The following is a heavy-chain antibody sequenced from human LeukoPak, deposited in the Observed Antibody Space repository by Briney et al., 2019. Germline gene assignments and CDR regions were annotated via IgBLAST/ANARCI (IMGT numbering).Heavy chain of an antibody. CDR3: AISHKWLLLDY. V-gene: IGHV4-34*01. CDR2: INHSGIT. Sequence: PSETLSLTCAFYGASFSGYYWRWNRQPPGKGLEWIGEINHSGITTYNPSLKSRVTIPVDTSKKQFSLKLNSVTAADTAVYYCAISHKWLLLDYWGQGTLVTVSS. D-gene: IGHD2-15*01. CDR1: GASFSGYY. J-gene: IGHJ4*02.